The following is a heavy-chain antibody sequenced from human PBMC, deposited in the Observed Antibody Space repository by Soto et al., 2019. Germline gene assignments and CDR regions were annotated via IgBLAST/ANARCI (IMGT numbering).Heavy chain of an antibody. V-gene: IGHV5-51*01. CDR2: IYPGDSDT. Sequence: GESLKISCKASGYSFTSYWIGWVRQMPGKGLERMGIIYPGDSDTRYSPSFQGQVTISADKSISTAYLQWSSLKASDTAMYYCARHSGAGKNYATYYYYYYGMDVWGQGTTVTVSS. CDR3: ARHSGAGKNYATYYYYYYGMDV. CDR1: GYSFTSYW. D-gene: IGHD1-26*01. J-gene: IGHJ6*02.